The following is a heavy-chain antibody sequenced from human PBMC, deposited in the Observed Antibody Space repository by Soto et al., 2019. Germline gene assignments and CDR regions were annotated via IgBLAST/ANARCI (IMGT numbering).Heavy chain of an antibody. CDR2: IYSGGST. V-gene: IGHV3-53*04. CDR3: ARSSLDSLDYYYYYYMDV. CDR1: GFTVSSNY. J-gene: IGHJ6*03. D-gene: IGHD1-1*01. Sequence: GGSLRLSCAASGFTVSSNYMSWVRQAPGKGLEWVSVIYSGGSTYYADSVKGRFTISRHNSKNTLYLQMNSLRAEDTAVYYCARSSLDSLDYYYYYYMDVWGKGTTVTVSS.